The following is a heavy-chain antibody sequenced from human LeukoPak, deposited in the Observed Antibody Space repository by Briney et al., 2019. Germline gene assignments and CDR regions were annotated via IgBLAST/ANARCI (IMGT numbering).Heavy chain of an antibody. J-gene: IGHJ4*02. D-gene: IGHD6-13*01. CDR2: IDSSGGYT. V-gene: IGHV3-21*04. CDR3: ARGIAGYYFDY. CDR1: GFTFNTYS. Sequence: GGSLRLSCAASGFTFNTYSMNWARQAPGKGLEWVSSIDSSGGYTFYADSVKGRFIISRDNAKNSLYLQMNSLRVEDTAVYYCARGIAGYYFDYWGQGTLVTVSS.